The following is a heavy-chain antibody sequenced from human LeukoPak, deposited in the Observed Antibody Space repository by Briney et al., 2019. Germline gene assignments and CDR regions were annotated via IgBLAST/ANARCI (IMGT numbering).Heavy chain of an antibody. J-gene: IGHJ2*01. CDR1: GFTVDDYA. CDR2: ISWNSGSI. Sequence: GRSLRLSCAASGFTVDDYAMHWVRQAPGKGLEWVSGISWNSGSIGYADSVKGRFTISRDNAKNSLYLQMNSLRAEDTALYYCAKDPRSYCGGDCSHWYFDLWGRGTLVTVSS. V-gene: IGHV3-9*01. D-gene: IGHD2-21*02. CDR3: AKDPRSYCGGDCSHWYFDL.